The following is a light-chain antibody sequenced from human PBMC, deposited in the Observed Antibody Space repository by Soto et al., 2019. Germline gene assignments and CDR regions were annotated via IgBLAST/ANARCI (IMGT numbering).Light chain of an antibody. CDR2: GAF. J-gene: IGKJ1*01. V-gene: IGKV3-15*01. CDR1: QSVSSN. Sequence: EIVMTQSPVTLSVSPGERVTLSCRASQSVSSNLAWYQQKPGQAPSLLIYGAFTRATGIPARFSGTGSGTGFTLTISSLQSEDFALYYCQQYNDWPLPFGQGTKVDIK. CDR3: QQYNDWPLP.